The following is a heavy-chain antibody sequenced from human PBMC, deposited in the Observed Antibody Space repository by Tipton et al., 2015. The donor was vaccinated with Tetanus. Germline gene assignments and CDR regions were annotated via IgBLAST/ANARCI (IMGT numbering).Heavy chain of an antibody. D-gene: IGHD1-1*01. Sequence: TLSLTCTVSRGSIDSGTFYWDWIRQPPGKGLEWIGNIYYNGNTLENPSLKSRITISRDTSKNQFSLKLTSVTAADTAVYYCARANNEFPKKGPFDFWGQGKLVIVSS. CDR3: ARANNEFPKKGPFDF. CDR1: RGSIDSGTFY. V-gene: IGHV4-39*07. CDR2: IYYNGNT. J-gene: IGHJ4*02.